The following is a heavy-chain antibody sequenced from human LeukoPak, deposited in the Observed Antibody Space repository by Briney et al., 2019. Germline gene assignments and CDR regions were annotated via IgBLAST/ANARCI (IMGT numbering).Heavy chain of an antibody. CDR2: IIPIFGTA. D-gene: IGHD2-15*01. J-gene: IGHJ5*02. CDR1: GGTFSSYA. Sequence: SVKVSCKASGGTFSSYAISWVRQAPGQGLEWMGRIIPIFGTANYAQKFQGRVTITTDESTSTAYMELSSLRSEDTAAYYCAACSGGSCYEFDPWGQGTLATVSS. CDR3: AACSGGSCYEFDP. V-gene: IGHV1-69*05.